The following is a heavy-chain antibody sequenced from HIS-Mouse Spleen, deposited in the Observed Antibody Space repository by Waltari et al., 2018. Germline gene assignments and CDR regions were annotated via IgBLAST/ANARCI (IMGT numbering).Heavy chain of an antibody. CDR1: GGSISSSSYY. J-gene: IGHJ5*02. Sequence: QLQLQESGPGLVKPSETLSLTCTVSGGSISSSSYYWGWIRQPPGKGLEWIGSIYYSGSTSYNPSLKSRVTISVDTSKNQFSLKLSSVTAADTAVYYCARDSDSRIAAAGNWFDPWGQGTLVTVSS. CDR3: ARDSDSRIAAAGNWFDP. D-gene: IGHD6-13*01. V-gene: IGHV4-39*07. CDR2: IYYSGST.